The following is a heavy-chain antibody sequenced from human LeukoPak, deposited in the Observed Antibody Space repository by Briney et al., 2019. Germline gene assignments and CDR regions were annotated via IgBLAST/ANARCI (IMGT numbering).Heavy chain of an antibody. CDR3: ARAAVPAARDY. D-gene: IGHD2-2*01. J-gene: IGHJ4*02. CDR1: GYAFTGYY. CDR2: INPNSGGT. V-gene: IGHV1-2*02. Sequence: ASVKVSCKASGYAFTGYYMHWVRQAPGQGLEWMGWINPNSGGTNYAQKFQGRVTMTRDASISTAYMELSRLRSDDTAVYYCARAAVPAARDYWGQGTLVTVSS.